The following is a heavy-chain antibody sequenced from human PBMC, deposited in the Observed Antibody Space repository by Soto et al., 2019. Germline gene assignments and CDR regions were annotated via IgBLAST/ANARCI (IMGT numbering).Heavy chain of an antibody. CDR1: EFTFSVYD. D-gene: IGHD2-21*01. CDR2: ISPAGDT. Sequence: EVQLVESGGGMVQPGGSLKLSCAGSEFTFSVYDMHWVRQPIGKGLEWVSAISPAGDTYYSDSVKCRFTISRENAKDSLYLQMNTLRAEDTAVYYCATDGLTPYWGQGTLVIVSS. CDR3: ATDGLTPY. V-gene: IGHV3-13*01. J-gene: IGHJ4*02.